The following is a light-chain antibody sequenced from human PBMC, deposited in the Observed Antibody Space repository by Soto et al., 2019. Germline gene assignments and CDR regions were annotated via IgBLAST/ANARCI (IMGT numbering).Light chain of an antibody. V-gene: IGLV2-18*02. Sequence: SVLTQPPSVSGSPGQSVTISCTGTSSDVGSYNRVSWYQQPPGTAPKLMIYEVSNRPSGVPDRFSGSKSGNTASLTISGLQAEDEADYYSSSYTSSSTYVFRPGTNVTVL. CDR3: SSYTSSSTYV. CDR1: SSDVGSYNR. CDR2: EVS. J-gene: IGLJ1*01.